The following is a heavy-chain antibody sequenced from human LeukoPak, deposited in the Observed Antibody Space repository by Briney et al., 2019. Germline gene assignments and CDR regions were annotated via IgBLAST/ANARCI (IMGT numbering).Heavy chain of an antibody. J-gene: IGHJ4*02. CDR3: AKERQNYGDYDY. CDR1: GFTFSSYA. CDR2: ISAGGGST. V-gene: IGHV3-23*01. D-gene: IGHD4-17*01. Sequence: GGSQRLSCAASGFTFSSYAMSWVRQAPGKGLEWVSVISAGGGSTYYADSVKGRFTISRDNSKNTLYLQMSSLRAEDTAVYYCAKERQNYGDYDYWGQGTLVTVSS.